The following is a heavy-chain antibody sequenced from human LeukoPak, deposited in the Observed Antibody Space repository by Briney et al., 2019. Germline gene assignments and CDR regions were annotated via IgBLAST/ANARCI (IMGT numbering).Heavy chain of an antibody. Sequence: GRSLRLSCAGSGFTFGGYWMHWVRQAPGKGLVWVSRVDNDGINTIYADSVKGRFTISRDNAKNTLYLQRSSLRAEDTAVYYCAKDRGTPDAFDLWGQGTMVTVSS. J-gene: IGHJ3*01. V-gene: IGHV3-74*01. D-gene: IGHD5-24*01. CDR2: VDNDGINT. CDR1: GFTFGGYW. CDR3: AKDRGTPDAFDL.